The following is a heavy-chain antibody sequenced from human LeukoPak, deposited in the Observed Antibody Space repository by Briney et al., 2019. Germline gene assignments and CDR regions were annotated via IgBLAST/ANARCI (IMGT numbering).Heavy chain of an antibody. CDR3: AKALGNEPQGPFDY. D-gene: IGHD1-1*01. J-gene: IGHJ4*02. V-gene: IGHV3-43D*04. CDR1: GFTFDDYA. CDR2: ISWDGGST. Sequence: GGSLRLSCAASGFTFDDYATHWVRQAPGKGLEWVSLISWDGGSTYYADSVKGRFTISRDNSKNSLYLQMNSLRAEDTALYYCAKALGNEPQGPFDYWGQGTLVTVSS.